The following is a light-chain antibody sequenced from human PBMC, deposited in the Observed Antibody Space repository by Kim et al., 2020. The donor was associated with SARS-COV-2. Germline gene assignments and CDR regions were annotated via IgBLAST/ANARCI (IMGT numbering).Light chain of an antibody. V-gene: IGKV3-15*01. CDR3: HQNNNRPPIT. J-gene: IGKJ5*01. CDR1: VSRSIN. CDR2: GTS. Sequence: GEMTILTSMADVSRSINFAWYHMQPGEAPRLLSDGTSTRSTGFPARYSGSGAETVFTLTISSLRSEDFAVYYSHQNNNRPPITFCQGTRRGIK.